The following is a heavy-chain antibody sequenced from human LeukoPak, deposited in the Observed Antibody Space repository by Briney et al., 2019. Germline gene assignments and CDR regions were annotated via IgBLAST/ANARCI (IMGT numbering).Heavy chain of an antibody. CDR2: IKSKTDGGTT. D-gene: IGHD7-27*01. CDR3: TTDILFTGGIAIDY. V-gene: IGHV3-15*01. J-gene: IGHJ4*02. CDR1: GFTFSNAW. Sequence: GGSLGLSCAASGFTFSNAWMSWVRQAPGKGLEWVGRIKSKTDGGTTDYAAPVKGRFTISRDDSKNTLYLQMNSLKTEDTAVYYCTTDILFTGGIAIDYWGQGTLVTVSS.